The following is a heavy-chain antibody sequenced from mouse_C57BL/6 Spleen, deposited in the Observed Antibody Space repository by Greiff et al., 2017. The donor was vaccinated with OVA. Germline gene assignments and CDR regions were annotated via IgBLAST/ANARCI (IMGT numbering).Heavy chain of an antibody. V-gene: IGHV5-4*01. CDR1: GFTFSSYA. CDR3: ARDDGYRYWYFDV. J-gene: IGHJ1*03. CDR2: ISDGGSYT. Sequence: EVQLQESGGGLVKPGGSLKLSCAASGFTFSSYAMSWVRQTPEKRLEWVATISDGGSYTYYPDNVKGRFTISRDNAKNNLYLQMSHLKSEDTAMYYCARDDGYRYWYFDVWGTGTTVTVSS. D-gene: IGHD2-3*01.